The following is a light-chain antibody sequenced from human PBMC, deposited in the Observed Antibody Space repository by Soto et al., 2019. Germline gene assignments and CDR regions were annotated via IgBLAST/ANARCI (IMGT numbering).Light chain of an antibody. CDR3: AAWDDSPNVWV. V-gene: IGLV3-21*02. Sequence: SYELTQAPSVSVAPGQTASVTCGGNNIGSKSVHWYQLKPGQAPVLVVYDDSDRPSGIPERFSGSNSGTSASLAISGLQSEDEADYYCAAWDDSPNVWVFGGGTKVTVL. J-gene: IGLJ3*02. CDR2: DDS. CDR1: NIGSKS.